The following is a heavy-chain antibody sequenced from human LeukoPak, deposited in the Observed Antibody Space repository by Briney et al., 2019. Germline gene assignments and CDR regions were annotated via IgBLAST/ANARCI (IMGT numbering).Heavy chain of an antibody. J-gene: IGHJ4*02. CDR3: AKVTYGSGTYGAFDS. D-gene: IGHD3-10*01. V-gene: IGHV3-53*01. CDR2: IYSSVT. CDR1: GFTISSNS. Sequence: GGSLRLSCTVSGFTISSNSMSWVRQAPGKGLEWVSFIYSSVTHYSDSVKGRFTISRDNSKNTLFLQMNSLRAEDTAVYYCAKVTYGSGTYGAFDSWGQGTLVTVSS.